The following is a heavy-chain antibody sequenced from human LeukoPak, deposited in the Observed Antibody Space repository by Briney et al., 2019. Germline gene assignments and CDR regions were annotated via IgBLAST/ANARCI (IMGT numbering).Heavy chain of an antibody. CDR3: ARQRYYYDSSGTYFDY. CDR2: IYPGDSDT. CDR1: GYSFTSYW. D-gene: IGHD3-22*01. Sequence: GESLEISCKGSGYSFTSYWIGWVRQMPGKGLEWMGIIYPGDSDTRYSPSFQGQVTISADKSISTAYLQWSSLKASDTAMYYCARQRYYYDSSGTYFDYWGQGTLVTVSS. V-gene: IGHV5-51*01. J-gene: IGHJ4*02.